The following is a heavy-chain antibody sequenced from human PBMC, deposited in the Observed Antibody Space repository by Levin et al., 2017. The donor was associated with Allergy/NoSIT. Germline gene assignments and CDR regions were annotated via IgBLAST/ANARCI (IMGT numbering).Heavy chain of an antibody. CDR1: GFTFTTYA. D-gene: IGHD4-17*01. CDR3: AKSLRHYGDYEKVFDH. J-gene: IGHJ4*02. CDR2: ISGSGRTP. Sequence: QSGGSLRLSCAVSGFTFTTYAMSWVRQAPGKGLEWVSAISGSGRTPFYADSVKGRFTISRDNSKNTLYLRLNSLRAEDTAIYYCAKSLRHYGDYEKVFDHWGQGTLVTVSS. V-gene: IGHV3-23*01.